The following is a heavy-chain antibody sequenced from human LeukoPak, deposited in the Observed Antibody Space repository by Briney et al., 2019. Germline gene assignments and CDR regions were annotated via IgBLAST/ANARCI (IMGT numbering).Heavy chain of an antibody. CDR3: ARDPNLRYDWFDP. V-gene: IGHV1-2*02. Sequence: GASVKVSCKASGYTFTGYYMHWVRQAPGQGLEWMGWINPNSGGTNYAQKFQGRVTMTRDTSISTAYMELSGLRSDDTAVYYCARDPNLRYDWFDPWGQGTLVTVSS. J-gene: IGHJ5*02. D-gene: IGHD4-17*01. CDR1: GYTFTGYY. CDR2: INPNSGGT.